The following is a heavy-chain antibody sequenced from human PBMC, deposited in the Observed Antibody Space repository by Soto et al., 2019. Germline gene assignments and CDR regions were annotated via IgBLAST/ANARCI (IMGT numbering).Heavy chain of an antibody. D-gene: IGHD6-13*01. CDR3: ARAPSWYIFDY. CDR1: GYTFSSYA. V-gene: IGHV1-3*01. CDR2: INAGNGNT. Sequence: QVQLVQSGAEVKKPGDSVKVSCKASGYTFSSYAMHWVRQAPGQRLEWMGWINAGNGNTKYSQKFQGRVTITRDTSASTAYMELSSLRSEDTAVYYCARAPSWYIFDYWGQGTLVTVSS. J-gene: IGHJ4*02.